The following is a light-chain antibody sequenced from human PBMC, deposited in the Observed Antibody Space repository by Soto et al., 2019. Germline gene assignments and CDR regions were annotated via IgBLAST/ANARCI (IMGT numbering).Light chain of an antibody. CDR1: QDISND. J-gene: IGKJ5*01. CDR3: LQDYSSQIT. V-gene: IGKV1-6*02. Sequence: AIQLTKSPSSLSASVGDRITITCRASQDISNDLGWFQQKPGKAPKLLIYAASILQTGVPSRFSGSGSGSAFSLTITSLQPEDFATYYCLQDYSSQITFGQGTRLEIK. CDR2: AAS.